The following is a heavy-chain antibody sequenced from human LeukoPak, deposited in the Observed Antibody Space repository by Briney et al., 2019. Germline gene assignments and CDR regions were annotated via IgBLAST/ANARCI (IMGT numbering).Heavy chain of an antibody. V-gene: IGHV3-73*01. CDR2: IRSKANSYAT. Sequence: PGGSLRLSCAASGFTFSGSAMHWVRQASGKGLEWVGRIRSKANSYATAYAASVKDRFTISRDDSKNTAYLQMNSLKAEDTAVYYCTMYSSGWSGGYWGQGTLVTVSS. CDR3: TMYSSGWSGGY. J-gene: IGHJ4*02. CDR1: GFTFSGSA. D-gene: IGHD6-19*01.